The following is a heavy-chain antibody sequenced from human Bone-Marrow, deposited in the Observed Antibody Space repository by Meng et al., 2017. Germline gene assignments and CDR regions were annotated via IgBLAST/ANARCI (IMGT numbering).Heavy chain of an antibody. CDR3: ARGVTAAGTWYYYYGMDA. Sequence: GESLKISCAASGFTFSSYEMNWVRQAPGKGLEWVSYISSSGSTIYYADSVKGRFTISRDNAKNSLYLQMNSLRAEDTAVYYCARGVTAAGTWYYYYGMDAWGQGTTVTVSS. J-gene: IGHJ6*02. D-gene: IGHD6-13*01. CDR1: GFTFSSYE. V-gene: IGHV3-48*03. CDR2: ISSSGSTI.